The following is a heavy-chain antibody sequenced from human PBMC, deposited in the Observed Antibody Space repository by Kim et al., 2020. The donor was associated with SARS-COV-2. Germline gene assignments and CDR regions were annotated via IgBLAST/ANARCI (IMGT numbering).Heavy chain of an antibody. D-gene: IGHD6-13*01. CDR3: ARGGRGSAAAGNW. J-gene: IGHJ4*02. Sequence: YAQKLQGRVTMTTDTSTSTAYMELRSLRSDDTAVYYCARGGRGSAAAGNWWGQGTLVTVSS. V-gene: IGHV1-18*01.